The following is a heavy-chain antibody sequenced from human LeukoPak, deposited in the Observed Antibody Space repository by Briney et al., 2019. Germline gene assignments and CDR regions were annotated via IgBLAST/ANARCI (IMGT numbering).Heavy chain of an antibody. CDR3: SMVRGVTNYLDY. J-gene: IGHJ4*02. CDR2: IKSKTDGGTI. D-gene: IGHD3-10*01. CDR1: GFTLSNAW. V-gene: IGHV3-15*01. Sequence: RTGGSLRLSCALSGFTLSNAWTSWVRQAPGKGLEWVGRIKSKTDGGTIDYAAPVKGRFTISRDVSKNTLYLQMDNLTTEDTAVYYCSMVRGVTNYLDYWGQGTLVTVSS.